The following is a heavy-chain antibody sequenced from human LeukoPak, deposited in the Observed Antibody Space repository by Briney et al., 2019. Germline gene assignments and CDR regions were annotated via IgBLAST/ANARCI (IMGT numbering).Heavy chain of an antibody. CDR3: ARDGREVPAGYCYYMDV. D-gene: IGHD2-2*01. CDR1: GGTFSSYA. V-gene: IGHV1-69*05. CDR2: IIPIFGTA. Sequence: ASVKVSCKASGGTFSSYAISWVRQAPGQGLEWMGGIIPIFGTANYAQKFQGRVTITTDESTSTAYMELSSLRSEDTAVYYCARDGREVPAGYCYYMDVWGKGTTVTVSS. J-gene: IGHJ6*03.